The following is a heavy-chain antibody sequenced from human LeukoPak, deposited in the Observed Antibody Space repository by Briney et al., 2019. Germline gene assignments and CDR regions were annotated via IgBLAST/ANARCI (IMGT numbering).Heavy chain of an antibody. CDR1: GFILSDYF. V-gene: IGHV3-72*01. CDR2: IRNKVRGYTT. J-gene: IGHJ6*02. Sequence: PGGSLRLPCAASGFILSDYFMVWVRQAPGKGLEGVGRIRNKVRGYTTEYAASVKGRFIICRDESQSSLFLQLSSLNTDDTAVYYCARGDAGRGNYYYYGVDGWGQGTTVAV. CDR3: ARGDAGRGNYYYYGVDG.